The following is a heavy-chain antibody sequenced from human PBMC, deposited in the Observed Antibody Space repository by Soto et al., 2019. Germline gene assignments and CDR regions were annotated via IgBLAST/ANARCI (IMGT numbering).Heavy chain of an antibody. CDR1: GDSISTYSYS. D-gene: IGHD2-15*01. Sequence: PLETLSLTCTVCGDSISTYSYSWDWIRQPPGQGLEWIGLFYYSGSTHYNPSLKSRLTVSVDTSKNQFSLKLSSVTAADTAVYYCARHTPAISISDHWGQGTLVTVSS. J-gene: IGHJ4*02. CDR2: FYYSGST. CDR3: ARHTPAISISDH. V-gene: IGHV4-39*01.